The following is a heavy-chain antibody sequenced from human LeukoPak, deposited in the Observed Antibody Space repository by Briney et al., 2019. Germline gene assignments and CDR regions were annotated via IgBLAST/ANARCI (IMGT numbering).Heavy chain of an antibody. CDR3: AKAEDGSGALGFDP. CDR1: GFTFSSYG. Sequence: PGGSLRLSCAASGFTFSSYGMHWVRQAPGKGLEWVAVISYDGSNKYYTDSVKGRFTISRDNSKNTLYLQMNSLRAEDTAVYYCAKAEDGSGALGFDPWGQGALVTVSP. J-gene: IGHJ5*02. D-gene: IGHD3-10*01. CDR2: ISYDGSNK. V-gene: IGHV3-30*18.